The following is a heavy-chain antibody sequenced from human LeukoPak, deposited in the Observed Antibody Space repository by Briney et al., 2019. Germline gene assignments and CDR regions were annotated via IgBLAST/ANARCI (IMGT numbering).Heavy chain of an antibody. V-gene: IGHV1-69*01. D-gene: IGHD6-19*01. CDR3: AREGYSSGWYNWFDP. CDR1: GGTFISYA. CDR2: IIPIFGTA. J-gene: IGHJ5*02. Sequence: WSSVKVSCKASGGTFISYAISWVRQAPGQGLEWMGGIIPIFGTANYAQKFQGRVTITADESTSTAYMELSSLRSEDTAVYYCAREGYSSGWYNWFDPWGQGTLVTVSS.